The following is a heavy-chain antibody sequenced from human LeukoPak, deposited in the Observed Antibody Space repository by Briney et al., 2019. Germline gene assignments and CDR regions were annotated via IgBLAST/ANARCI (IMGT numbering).Heavy chain of an antibody. CDR3: ARVGADGSGFLFDY. V-gene: IGHV4-34*01. D-gene: IGHD3-10*01. Sequence: SETLSLTCAVYGGFISGYYWTWIRQPPGKGLEWIGEIDHSGSTNYNPSLKSRVTISVDTSKHQFSLKLSSVTAADTAVYYCARVGADGSGFLFDYWGQGTLVTVSS. CDR1: GGFISGYY. J-gene: IGHJ4*02. CDR2: IDHSGST.